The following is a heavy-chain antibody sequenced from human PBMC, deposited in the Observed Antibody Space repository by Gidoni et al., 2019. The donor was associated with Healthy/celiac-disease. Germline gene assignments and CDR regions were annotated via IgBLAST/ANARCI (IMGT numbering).Heavy chain of an antibody. D-gene: IGHD6-13*01. CDR2: ISYDGSNK. V-gene: IGHV3-30-3*01. J-gene: IGHJ5*02. CDR3: ARGPSSSWGRDLFDP. CDR1: GFTSTSYA. Sequence: QVQLVESGGGVVQPGRSLRLSCAASGFTSTSYAMHWVRQAPGKGLEWVAVISYDGSNKYYADAVKGRFTISRDNSKNTLYLQMNSLRAEDTAVYYCARGPSSSWGRDLFDPWGQGTLVTVSS.